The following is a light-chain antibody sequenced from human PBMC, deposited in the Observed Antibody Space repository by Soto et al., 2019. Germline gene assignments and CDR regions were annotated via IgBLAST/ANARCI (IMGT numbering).Light chain of an antibody. Sequence: IVMTQSRSTRSVSPGERATLSCRASQSVSSNLAWYQQKPGQAPRLLIYGASTRATGIPARFSGSGSGTEFTLTISSLQSEDFAVYYCQQYNNWPQTFGQGTKVDI. CDR1: QSVSSN. CDR3: QQYNNWPQT. CDR2: GAS. J-gene: IGKJ1*01. V-gene: IGKV3-15*01.